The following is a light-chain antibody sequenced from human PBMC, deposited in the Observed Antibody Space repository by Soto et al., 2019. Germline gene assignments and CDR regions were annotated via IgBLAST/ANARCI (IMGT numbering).Light chain of an antibody. CDR2: DAS. V-gene: IGKV3-11*01. CDR3: QQRSNWPCT. CDR1: QSVSSY. Sequence: EIVLTQSPATLSLSPGERVTLSCRASQSVSSYLAWYQQKPGQAPRLLIYDASNRATGIPARFSGSGSGTDFTLTISSLEPEDFAVYYCQQRSNWPCTFGQGTKLEIK. J-gene: IGKJ2*02.